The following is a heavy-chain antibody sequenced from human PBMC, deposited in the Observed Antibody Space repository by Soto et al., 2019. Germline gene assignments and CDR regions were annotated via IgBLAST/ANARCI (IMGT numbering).Heavy chain of an antibody. CDR1: GFTVSGDY. CDR3: VKDSEPHPYGSGSYPPY. Sequence: GGSLRLSCAASGFTVSGDYVSWVRQAPGKGLECVSVIHFGGNTYYADSVKGRFTVSRDNSKNTLYLQMSSLRTDDTALYYCVKDSEPHPYGSGSYPPYWGPGTLVTVSS. D-gene: IGHD3-10*01. CDR2: IHFGGNT. V-gene: IGHV3-53*05. J-gene: IGHJ4*01.